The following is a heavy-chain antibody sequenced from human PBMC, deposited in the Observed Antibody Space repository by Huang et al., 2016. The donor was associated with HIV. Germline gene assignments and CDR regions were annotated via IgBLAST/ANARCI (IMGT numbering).Heavy chain of an antibody. CDR1: GLAFSQYA. V-gene: IGHV3-9*01. CDR3: VIMDDYFDY. D-gene: IGHD2-8*01. CDR2: IGGNRGDI. Sequence: VQLVESGGGLVQPGWSLRLSCAASGLAFSQYAVHWVRQSPGKGLDGVSGIGGNRGDIAYAASVRGRFVISRDNAKKSLYLKMNGLRLEDTALYFCVIMDDYFDYWGQGVLVGVSS. J-gene: IGHJ4*02.